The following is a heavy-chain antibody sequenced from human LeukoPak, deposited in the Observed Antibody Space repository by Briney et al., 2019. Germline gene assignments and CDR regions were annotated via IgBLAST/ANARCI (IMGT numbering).Heavy chain of an antibody. CDR2: ISSGGSTI. V-gene: IGHV3-48*03. CDR3: ARHDSSGSYLDN. J-gene: IGHJ4*02. Sequence: GGSLRLSCAASGFTFSSYEMNWVRQAPGKGLEWVSYISSGGSTIYYADSVKGRFTISRDNAKNSLYLQMNSLRAEDTAVYYCARHDSSGSYLDNWGQGTLVTASS. D-gene: IGHD3-22*01. CDR1: GFTFSSYE.